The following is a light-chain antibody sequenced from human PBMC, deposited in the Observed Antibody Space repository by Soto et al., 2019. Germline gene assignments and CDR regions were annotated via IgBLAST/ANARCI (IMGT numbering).Light chain of an antibody. CDR2: DAS. CDR3: HQYDDGPYT. J-gene: IGKJ2*01. V-gene: IGKV3D-15*01. CDR1: QSVSSN. Sequence: EIVMTQSPATLSVSPGERATLSCRASQSVSSNLAWYQQKPGQAPRLLIYDASTRATGIPDRFSGSGSGTEFTLTISSLQSEDFAVYYCHQYDDGPYTFGQGTKVDIK.